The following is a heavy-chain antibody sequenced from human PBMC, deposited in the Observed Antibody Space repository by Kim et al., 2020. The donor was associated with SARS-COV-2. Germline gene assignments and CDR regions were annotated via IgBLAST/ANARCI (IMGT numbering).Heavy chain of an antibody. Sequence: GGSLRLSCAASGFTFSAYTMNWVHQAPAKGLEWVSYISGTTTTIYYADSVKGRFTVSRDNTKNSLFLQMNSLRAEDTAVYYCAREAADMSFGMDVWGQGT. J-gene: IGHJ6*02. V-gene: IGHV3-48*04. D-gene: IGHD2-15*01. CDR1: GFTFSAYT. CDR2: ISGTTTTI. CDR3: AREAADMSFGMDV.